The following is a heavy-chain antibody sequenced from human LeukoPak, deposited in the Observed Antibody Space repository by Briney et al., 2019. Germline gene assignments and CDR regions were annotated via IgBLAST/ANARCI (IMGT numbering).Heavy chain of an antibody. CDR1: GFTFSSYW. D-gene: IGHD1-26*01. Sequence: PGGSLRLSCAASGFTFSSYWMHWVRQAPGKGLVWVSRINSDGGSTSYADSVKGRFTISRDNAKNTLYLQMNSLRAEDTAVYYCARGEEWELLKYWGQGTLVTVSS. V-gene: IGHV3-74*01. CDR3: ARGEEWELLKY. CDR2: INSDGGST. J-gene: IGHJ4*02.